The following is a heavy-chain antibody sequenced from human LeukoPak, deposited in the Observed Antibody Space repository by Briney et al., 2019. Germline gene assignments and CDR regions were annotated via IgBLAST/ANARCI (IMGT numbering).Heavy chain of an antibody. V-gene: IGHV4-39*01. CDR2: IYYSGST. Sequence: PSETLSLTCSVSGGSISSSSHSWGWIRQSPGKGLEWIGSIYYSGSTFYNPSLKSRVTISVDRSKNQFSLKLSSVTAADTAVYYCARHLRAVAGPSYMDVWGKGTTVTISS. J-gene: IGHJ6*03. D-gene: IGHD6-19*01. CDR3: ARHLRAVAGPSYMDV. CDR1: GGSISSSSHS.